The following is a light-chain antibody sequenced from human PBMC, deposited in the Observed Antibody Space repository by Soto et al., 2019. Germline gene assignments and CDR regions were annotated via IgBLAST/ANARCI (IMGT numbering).Light chain of an antibody. CDR2: GAS. CDR3: QQYNNWSPMA. CDR1: QSVSSN. J-gene: IGKJ1*01. V-gene: IGKV3-15*01. Sequence: EIVMTQSPATLSVSPGERATLSCRASQSVSSNLAWYQQKPGQAPMLLIYGASTRATGIPARFSGSGSGTDYTLTSSSLQAADVAVYYCQQYNNWSPMAFGQGTKGE.